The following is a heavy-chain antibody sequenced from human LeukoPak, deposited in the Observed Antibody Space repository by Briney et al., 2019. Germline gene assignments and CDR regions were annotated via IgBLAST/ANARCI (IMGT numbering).Heavy chain of an antibody. D-gene: IGHD6-13*01. CDR3: ARENSGIAATDIIDS. CDR2: VSFDGRNK. CDR1: GFSLSSYA. Sequence: PGGSLRLSCEASGFSLSSYAFHWVRQAPGKGLEWVSFVSFDGRNKNYADSVRGRFTISRDNAKNLLYLQMNSLRAEDTAIYYCARENSGIAATDIIDSWGQGTLVTVSS. J-gene: IGHJ4*02. V-gene: IGHV3-30-3*01.